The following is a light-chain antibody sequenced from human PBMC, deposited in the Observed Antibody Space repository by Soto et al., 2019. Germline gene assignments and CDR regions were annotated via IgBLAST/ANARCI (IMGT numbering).Light chain of an antibody. V-gene: IGLV2-23*01. CDR1: SSDVGSYNL. J-gene: IGLJ1*01. CDR2: EGS. Sequence: TQPASVSGYPGQSIAISCTGTSSDVGSYNLVSWYQQHPGKAPKLMIYEGSKRPSGVSNRFSGSKSGNTASLTISGLQAEDEADYYCCSYAGSSAYVFGTGTKVTVL. CDR3: CSYAGSSAYV.